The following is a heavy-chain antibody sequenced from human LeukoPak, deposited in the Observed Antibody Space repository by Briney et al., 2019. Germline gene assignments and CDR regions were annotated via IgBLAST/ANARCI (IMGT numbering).Heavy chain of an antibody. D-gene: IGHD4-17*01. CDR1: GYTFTGYY. J-gene: IGHJ4*02. V-gene: IGHV1-2*02. Sequence: ASVKVSCKASGYTFTGYYMHWVRQAPGQGLEWMGWINPNSGGTNYAQKFQGRVTMTRDTSISTAYMELSRLRSDDTAVYYCARADYVSSGNFDYWGPGTLVTVSS. CDR2: INPNSGGT. CDR3: ARADYVSSGNFDY.